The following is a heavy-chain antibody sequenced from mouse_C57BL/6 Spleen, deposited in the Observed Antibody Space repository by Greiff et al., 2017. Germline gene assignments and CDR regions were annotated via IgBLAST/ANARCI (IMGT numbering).Heavy chain of an antibody. J-gene: IGHJ4*01. V-gene: IGHV1-82*01. CDR2: IYSGDGDT. CDR3: SRPRLLGAMDD. CDR1: GYAFSSSW. Sequence: VQLQQSGPVLVKPAASVKISCKASGYAFSSSWMNWVKQRPGKGLQWIGRIYSGDGDTNYNGTFNGQATLTADKSSRTAYWEISILTSEDYAVNCRSRPRLLGAMDDWGTGTAVTVSS. D-gene: IGHD1-2*01.